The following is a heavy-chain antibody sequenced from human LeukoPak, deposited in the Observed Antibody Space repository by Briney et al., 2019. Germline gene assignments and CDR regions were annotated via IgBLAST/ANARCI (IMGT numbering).Heavy chain of an antibody. J-gene: IGHJ3*02. CDR1: GYTISSGYY. D-gene: IGHD6-19*01. CDR3: PRGADIAVLVATSDAFDI. CDR2: INHSGSS. V-gene: IGHV4-38-2*01. Sequence: SEALSLTCAVSGYTISSGYYWGWIRQPPGKGLEWIGEINHSGSSNYNPSLKSRVTISVDTSKNQFSLKLSSVTAADTAVYYCPRGADIAVLVATSDAFDIWGQGTMVTVSS.